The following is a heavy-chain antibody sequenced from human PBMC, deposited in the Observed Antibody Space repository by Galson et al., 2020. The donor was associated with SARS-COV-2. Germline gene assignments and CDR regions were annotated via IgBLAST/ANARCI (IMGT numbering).Heavy chain of an antibody. J-gene: IGHJ6*02. CDR3: ANHRSSSGAMDV. V-gene: IGHV3-30*18. CDR2: ISYDGSKT. D-gene: IGHD2-15*01. CDR1: GFTFSIYG. Sequence: GESLKISCAASGFTFSIYGMHWVRQAPGKGLEWVAIISYDGSKTHYADSLKGRFTISRDNSKNTLYLQMNSLRAEDTAVYYCANHRSSSGAMDVWGQGTTVTVSS.